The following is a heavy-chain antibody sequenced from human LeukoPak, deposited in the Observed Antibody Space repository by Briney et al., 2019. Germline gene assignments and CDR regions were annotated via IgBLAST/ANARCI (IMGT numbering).Heavy chain of an antibody. CDR3: AAGNGDYVDY. Sequence: GESLKISCQGSGYSFDYFWIGWVRQMPGKGLDWMGNIYPADSETRYSPSFQGQVTISVDKSIKTAYLQRSGLRASDTAIYYCAAGNGDYVDYWGQGTLVTVSS. J-gene: IGHJ4*02. CDR2: IYPADSET. V-gene: IGHV5-51*01. CDR1: GYSFDYFW. D-gene: IGHD4-17*01.